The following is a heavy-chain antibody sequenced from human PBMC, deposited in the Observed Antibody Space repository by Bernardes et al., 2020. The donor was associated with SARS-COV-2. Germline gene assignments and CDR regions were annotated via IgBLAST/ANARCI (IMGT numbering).Heavy chain of an antibody. CDR2: ISSSTSSI. CDR3: ARGAHHYYDSSGFMYSVDH. J-gene: IGHJ4*02. Sequence: GGSLRLSCASSGFTFSSYSMNWVRQAPGKGLEWVSSISSSTSSIYYADSVKGRFTISRDNAKNSLYLQMNSLRAEDTAVYYCARGAHHYYDSSGFMYSVDHWGQGTLGTVSS. D-gene: IGHD3-22*01. CDR1: GFTFSSYS. V-gene: IGHV3-21*01.